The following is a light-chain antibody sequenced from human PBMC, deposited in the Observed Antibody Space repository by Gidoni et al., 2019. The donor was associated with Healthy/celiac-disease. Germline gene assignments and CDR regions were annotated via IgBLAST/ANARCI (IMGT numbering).Light chain of an antibody. V-gene: IGKV4-1*01. CDR1: PSVLYSSNNKNY. J-gene: IGKJ4*01. CDR2: WAS. Sequence: IVMPQSPSSLALSLGARATITFTSSPSVLYSSNNKNYLAWYQQKPGQPPKLLIYWASTRESGVPDRFSGSGSGTDFTLTISSLQAEDVAVYYCQQYYSNPLTFGGGTKVEIK. CDR3: QQYYSNPLT.